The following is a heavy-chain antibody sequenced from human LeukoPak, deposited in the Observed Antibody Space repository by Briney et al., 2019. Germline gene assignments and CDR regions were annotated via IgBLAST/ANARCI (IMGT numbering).Heavy chain of an antibody. CDR1: GYTFTSYG. V-gene: IGHV1-18*01. CDR2: FSDYNGNT. D-gene: IGHD3-22*01. CDR3: ASGPLDYDSSGYYPDEYFQH. J-gene: IGHJ1*01. Sequence: GASVKVSCKASGYTFTSYGISWVRQAPGQGLEWLGWFSDYNGNTNYAQKFQGRVTMTTDTSTTTSTAYMELRSLRSDDTAVYYCASGPLDYDSSGYYPDEYFQHWGQGTLVTVSS.